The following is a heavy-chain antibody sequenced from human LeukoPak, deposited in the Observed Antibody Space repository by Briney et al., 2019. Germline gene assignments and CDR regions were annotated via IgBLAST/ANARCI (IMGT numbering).Heavy chain of an antibody. CDR1: GFTLISYW. V-gene: IGHV3-74*01. CDR2: INTDGTTI. Sequence: GGSLRLSCAASGFTLISYWMHWVRHAPGEGLVWGARINTDGTTINYADSVRGGFTISRDKAQNTLYLQMNSLRVEDTAVYYCARVAAGTGSYDYWGQGTLVTVSS. J-gene: IGHJ4*02. D-gene: IGHD3-10*01. CDR3: ARVAAGTGSYDY.